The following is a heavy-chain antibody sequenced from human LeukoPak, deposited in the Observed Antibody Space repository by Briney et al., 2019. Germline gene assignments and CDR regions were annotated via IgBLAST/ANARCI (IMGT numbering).Heavy chain of an antibody. D-gene: IGHD6-25*01. CDR1: GGSISSATYS. J-gene: IGHJ3*02. CDR2: ISHSGRT. CDR3: GRYSTGRASAFDI. V-gene: IGHV4-30-2*01. Sequence: SETLSLTCAVSGGSISSATYSWNWIRQPPGKGLEWIGYISHSGRTNYNPSLKSRVTISVDTSKNQFSLKLSSVTAADTAVYYCGRYSTGRASAFDIWGQGTMVTVSS.